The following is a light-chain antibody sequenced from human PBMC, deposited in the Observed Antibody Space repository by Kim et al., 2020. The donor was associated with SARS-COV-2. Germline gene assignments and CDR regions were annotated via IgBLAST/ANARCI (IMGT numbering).Light chain of an antibody. Sequence: SYELTQPPSVSVAPGKTATIACGGNNIGNKRVHWYQQKPGQAPVLFVYDDSDRPSGIPERFSGSNSGNTATLTISKVEAGDEADYYCHVWDSSSDHVGYVFGTGTKVTVL. V-gene: IGLV3-21*03. CDR2: DDS. CDR1: NIGNKR. CDR3: HVWDSSSDHVGYV. J-gene: IGLJ1*01.